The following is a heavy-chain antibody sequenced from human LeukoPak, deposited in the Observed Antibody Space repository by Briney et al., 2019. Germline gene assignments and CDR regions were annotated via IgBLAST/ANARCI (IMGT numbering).Heavy chain of an antibody. D-gene: IGHD3-10*01. CDR1: GYTFTSYG. CDR3: AGGAYRELLWFGELLSPLYYYGMDV. J-gene: IGHJ6*04. V-gene: IGHV1-18*04. CDR2: ISAYNGNT. Sequence: GASVKVSCKASGYTFTSYGISWVRQAPGQGREWMGWISAYNGNTNYAQKLQGRVTMTTDTSTSTAYMELRSLRSDDTAVYYCAGGAYRELLWFGELLSPLYYYGMDVWGKGTTVTVSS.